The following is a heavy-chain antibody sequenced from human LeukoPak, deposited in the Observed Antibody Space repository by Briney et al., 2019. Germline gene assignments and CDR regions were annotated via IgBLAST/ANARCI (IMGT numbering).Heavy chain of an antibody. J-gene: IGHJ4*02. D-gene: IGHD6-19*01. V-gene: IGHV4-59*01. Sequence: SETLSLTCAVYGGSFSGYDWSWIRQPPGKGLEWIGYIYYSGSTNYNPSLKSRVTISVDTSKNQFSLKLSSVTAADTAVYYCARAHSSGWYEFDYWDQGTLVTVSS. CDR3: ARAHSSGWYEFDY. CDR2: IYYSGST. CDR1: GGSFSGYD.